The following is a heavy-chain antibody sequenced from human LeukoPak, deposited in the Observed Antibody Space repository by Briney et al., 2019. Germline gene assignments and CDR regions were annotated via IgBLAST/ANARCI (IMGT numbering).Heavy chain of an antibody. CDR3: ARWYSSSGYLDY. Sequence: PSETLSLTCAVSGYSISSGYYWGWIRQPPGKGLEWIGSIYHSGNTNYNPSLKGRVTISVDTSKNQFSLKVSPVTAADTALYYCARWYSSSGYLDYWGQGTLVTVPS. D-gene: IGHD6-6*01. CDR2: IYHSGNT. CDR1: GYSISSGYY. J-gene: IGHJ4*02. V-gene: IGHV4-38-2*01.